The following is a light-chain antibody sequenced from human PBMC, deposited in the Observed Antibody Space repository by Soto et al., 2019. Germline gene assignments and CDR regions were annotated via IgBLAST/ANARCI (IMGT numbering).Light chain of an antibody. CDR1: QSFSNY. Sequence: DIQMTQSPSSVSASVGDRITITCRTSQSFSNYLTWYQHKPGKAPKLLIYSATVLQSGVPSRFSGSGSGTDFTLTISRLQPEDSATYYCQQTYTIPWTFGQGNKVDIK. CDR3: QQTYTIPWT. J-gene: IGKJ1*01. V-gene: IGKV1-39*01. CDR2: SAT.